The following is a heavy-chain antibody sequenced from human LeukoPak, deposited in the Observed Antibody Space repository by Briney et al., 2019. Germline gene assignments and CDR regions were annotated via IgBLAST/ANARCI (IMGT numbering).Heavy chain of an antibody. J-gene: IGHJ4*02. CDR1: GGSISSGGYS. CDR2: IYHNGNT. Sequence: SETLSLTCAVSGGSISSGGYSWSWIRQPPGKGLEWIGYIYHNGNTYYSPSLRSRVTISVDRSKNQLSLKLSSVTAADTAMYYCASGGYSYGFDYWGQGTLVTVSS. V-gene: IGHV4-30-2*01. CDR3: ASGGYSYGFDY. D-gene: IGHD5-18*01.